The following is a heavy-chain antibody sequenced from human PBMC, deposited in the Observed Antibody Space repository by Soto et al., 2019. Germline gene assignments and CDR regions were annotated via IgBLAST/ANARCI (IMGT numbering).Heavy chain of an antibody. CDR1: GNFITSGDYY. J-gene: IGHJ6*02. V-gene: IGHV4-30-4*01. CDR2: NFYTASEKA. Sequence: QMQLQESSPGLVKPSQTQSLTYIVSGNFITSGDYYWSWIRLPPGEGLEWIGYNFYTASEKASYNPSLESRVTISVETSKNHFSLKLSSVTDADTSIYYCVRFNTYGDWYVWGRGTTVTVSS. CDR3: VRFNTYGDWYV. D-gene: IGHD2-21*02.